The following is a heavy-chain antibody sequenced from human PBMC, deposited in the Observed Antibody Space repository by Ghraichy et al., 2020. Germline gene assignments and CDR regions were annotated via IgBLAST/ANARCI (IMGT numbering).Heavy chain of an antibody. J-gene: IGHJ4*02. V-gene: IGHV4-31*03. CDR2: IYYSGST. CDR1: GGSISSGGYY. CDR3: ARDRSLSSSWYGGSIDY. Sequence: TLSLTCTVSGGSISSGGYYWSWIRQHPGKGLEWIGYIYYSGSTYYNPSLKSRVTISVDTSKNQFSLKLSSVTAADTAVYYCARDRSLSSSWYGGSIDYWGQGTLVTVSS. D-gene: IGHD6-13*01.